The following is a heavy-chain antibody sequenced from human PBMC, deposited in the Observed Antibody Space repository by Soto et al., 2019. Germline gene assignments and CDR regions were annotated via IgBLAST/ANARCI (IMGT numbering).Heavy chain of an antibody. Sequence: SETRSHKGTAGGGSSSSYYWSLIRPPAGNGLEWIVRIYTSGSSNYNPSLKSRVSMSVDTSQNQFSLKMSSVTAADTAVYYCARDNPSMVRGVSGHYYYGMELWRQGTTAPVSS. V-gene: IGHV4-4*07. CDR2: IYTSGSS. CDR1: GGSSSSYY. J-gene: IGHJ6*02. CDR3: ARDNPSMVRGVSGHYYYGMEL. D-gene: IGHD3-10*01.